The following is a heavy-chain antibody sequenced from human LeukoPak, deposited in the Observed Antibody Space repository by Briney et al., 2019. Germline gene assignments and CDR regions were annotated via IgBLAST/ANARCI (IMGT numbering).Heavy chain of an antibody. CDR1: GLSFSTYD. CDR3: ARGAYTGFDV. CDR2: IGKSGDT. Sequence: GGSLRLSCAASGLSFSTYDMHWVRQATGEGLEWVSGIGKSGDTYYVGSVKGRFTISRDNAKNSLYLQTNSLRSGDTAVYYCARGAYTGFDVWGQGTVVTVSS. D-gene: IGHD5-12*01. J-gene: IGHJ3*01. V-gene: IGHV3-13*04.